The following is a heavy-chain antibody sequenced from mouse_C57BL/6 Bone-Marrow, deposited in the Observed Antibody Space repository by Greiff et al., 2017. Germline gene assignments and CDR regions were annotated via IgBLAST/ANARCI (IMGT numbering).Heavy chain of an antibody. CDR1: GFSLTSYG. Sequence: VKLQQSGPGLVQPSQSLYITCTVSGFSLTSYGVHWVRQTPGKGLEWLGVIWSGGSTDYNAAFISRLSISKYNSKIQVYFKMNRLQAYDTAIYYCARNVHYGNFGYFDVWGTGTTVTVSS. D-gene: IGHD2-1*01. CDR3: ARNVHYGNFGYFDV. J-gene: IGHJ1*03. V-gene: IGHV2-2*01. CDR2: IWSGGST.